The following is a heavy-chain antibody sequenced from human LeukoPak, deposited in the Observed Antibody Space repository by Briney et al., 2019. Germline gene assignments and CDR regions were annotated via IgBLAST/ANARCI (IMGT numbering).Heavy chain of an antibody. CDR2: ISYDGSNK. CDR1: GFTFSDYY. CDR3: ASSSPYYYYGMDV. J-gene: IGHJ6*02. Sequence: GGSLRLSCAASGFTFSDYYMSWIRQAPGKGLEWVAVISYDGSNKYYADSVKGRFTISRDNSKNTLYLQMNSLRAEDTAVYYCASSSPYYYYGMDVWGQGTTVTVSS. D-gene: IGHD6-6*01. V-gene: IGHV3-30-3*01.